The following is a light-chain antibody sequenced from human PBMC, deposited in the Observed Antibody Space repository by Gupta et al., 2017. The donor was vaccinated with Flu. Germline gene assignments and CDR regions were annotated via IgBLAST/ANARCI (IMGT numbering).Light chain of an antibody. V-gene: IGKV1-33*01. CDR3: LQYESPALT. Sequence: GDRITNSSQASRDRGKYVVWYQQKPGKAPKLLIYDASILEPGVPARFSGRGSGTDFIVTISSLQPEDFATYYCLQYESPALTFGGGTQV. J-gene: IGKJ4*01. CDR1: RDRGKY. CDR2: DAS.